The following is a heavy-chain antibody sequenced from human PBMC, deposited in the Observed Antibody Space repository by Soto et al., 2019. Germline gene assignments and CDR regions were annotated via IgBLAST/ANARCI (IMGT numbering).Heavy chain of an antibody. V-gene: IGHV4-59*12. J-gene: IGHJ4*02. CDR1: GGAITGYY. Sequence: GPGPPRPSETLSLTCNVSGGAITGYYWNWIRQPPGKGLEWIGYVYFSGSTKYNPSLKSRVTISVDMSKNQFSLRLNSVSAADTAVYYCARDRSNSPDLLDSWGRGTLVTVSS. CDR3: ARDRSNSPDLLDS. D-gene: IGHD1-1*01. CDR2: VYFSGST.